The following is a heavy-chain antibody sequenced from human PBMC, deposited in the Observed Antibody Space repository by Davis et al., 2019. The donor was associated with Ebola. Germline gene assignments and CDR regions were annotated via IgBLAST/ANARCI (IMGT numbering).Heavy chain of an antibody. CDR1: GYIFTTYA. Sequence: ASVKVSCKASGYIFTTYAMHWVRQAPGQRLEWMGWVHGGNGNTKYSQRFQGRVTITTDTSASTAYMELSSLSSDDTAVYYCARGRPWLWVATPVRFDSWGLGTLVIVSS. CDR3: ARGRPWLWVATPVRFDS. V-gene: IGHV1-3*01. CDR2: VHGGNGNT. D-gene: IGHD5-12*01. J-gene: IGHJ4*02.